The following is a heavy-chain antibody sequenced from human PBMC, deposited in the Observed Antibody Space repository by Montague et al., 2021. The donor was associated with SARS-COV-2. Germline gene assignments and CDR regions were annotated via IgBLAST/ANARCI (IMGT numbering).Heavy chain of an antibody. CDR2: IDWDDDK. CDR1: GFSLSTSGMC. Sequence: PALVKPTQTLTLTCTFSGFSLSTSGMCVSWIRQPPGKALEWLARIDWDDDKYYSTSLKTRLTISKDTSKNQVVLTMTNMDPVDTATYYCARYTDGYNYPSQGSVDYGGQGTVVTVCS. CDR3: ARYTDGYNYPSQGSVDY. D-gene: IGHD5-24*01. V-gene: IGHV2-70*11. J-gene: IGHJ4*02.